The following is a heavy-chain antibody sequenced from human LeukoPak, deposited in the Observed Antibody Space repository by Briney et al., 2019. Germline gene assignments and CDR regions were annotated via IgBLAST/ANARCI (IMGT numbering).Heavy chain of an antibody. Sequence: PGRSLRLSCAASGFTFDDYAMHWVRQAPGKGLEWVSGISWNSNNIGYADSVKGRFTISRDNAKNSLYLQMNSLRAEDTALYYCAKDIASFDYYGGDWGQGTLVTVSS. J-gene: IGHJ4*02. CDR3: AKDIASFDYYGGD. D-gene: IGHD3-10*01. CDR1: GFTFDDYA. V-gene: IGHV3-9*01. CDR2: ISWNSNNI.